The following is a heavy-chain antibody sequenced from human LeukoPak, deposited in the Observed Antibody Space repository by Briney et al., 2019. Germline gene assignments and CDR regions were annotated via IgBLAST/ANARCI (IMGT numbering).Heavy chain of an antibody. D-gene: IGHD3-10*01. J-gene: IGHJ3*02. Sequence: GASVKVSCKASGGTFSSYAISWVRQAPGQGLEWMGGIIPIFGTANYAQKFQGRVTITAGESTSTAYMELSSLRSEDTAVYYCASSGGSLVDAFDIWGQGTMVTVSS. CDR1: GGTFSSYA. V-gene: IGHV1-69*13. CDR2: IIPIFGTA. CDR3: ASSGGSLVDAFDI.